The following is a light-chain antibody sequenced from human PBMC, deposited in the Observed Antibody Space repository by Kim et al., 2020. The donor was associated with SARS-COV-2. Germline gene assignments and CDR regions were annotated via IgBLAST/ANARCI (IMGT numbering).Light chain of an antibody. Sequence: SVSARERATRSGRASQNVAINLAWYQQKPGRAPRLLIYGPSTRATGIPARFTGSGFGTEFTLTISSLQSEDFAVYYCQQYHDWPLTFGGGTKLEI. CDR3: QQYHDWPLT. CDR2: GPS. V-gene: IGKV3-15*01. J-gene: IGKJ4*01. CDR1: QNVAIN.